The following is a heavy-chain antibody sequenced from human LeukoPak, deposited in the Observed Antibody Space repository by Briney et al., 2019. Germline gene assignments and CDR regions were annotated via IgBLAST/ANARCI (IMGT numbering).Heavy chain of an antibody. CDR2: IYYSGST. J-gene: IGHJ4*02. Sequence: PSKTLSLTCTVSGGSISSGGYYWSWIRQHPGKGLEWIGYIYYSGSTYYNPSLKSRVTISVDTSKNQFSLKLSSVTAADTAVYYCARAGYSGSYLFDYWGQGTLVTVSS. CDR1: GGSISSGGYY. CDR3: ARAGYSGSYLFDY. V-gene: IGHV4-31*03. D-gene: IGHD1-26*01.